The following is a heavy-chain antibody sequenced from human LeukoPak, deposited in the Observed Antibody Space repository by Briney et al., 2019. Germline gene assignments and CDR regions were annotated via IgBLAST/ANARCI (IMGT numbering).Heavy chain of an antibody. CDR2: IYPGDSDT. J-gene: IGHJ4*02. D-gene: IGHD1-26*01. Sequence: GESLKISCKGTGYRFTRYWIGWVRLMPGKGLEWMGNIYPGDSDTRYSPSFEGQVTISADKSISTAYLQWSNLKASDTAMYYCARRPASGSYSPPFDYWGQGTLVTVSS. CDR1: GYRFTRYW. CDR3: ARRPASGSYSPPFDY. V-gene: IGHV5-51*01.